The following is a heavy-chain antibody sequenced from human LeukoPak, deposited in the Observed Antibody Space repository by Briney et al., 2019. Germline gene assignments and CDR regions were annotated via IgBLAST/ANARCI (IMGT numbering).Heavy chain of an antibody. CDR1: GFTFSSYS. V-gene: IGHV3-21*01. J-gene: IGHJ3*02. CDR3: ARSFTWIQLSYPFDAFDT. CDR2: ISSSSSYI. Sequence: PGGSLRLSCAASGFTFSSYSMNWVRQAPGKGLEWVSSISSSSSYIYYADSVKGRFTISRDNAKNSLYLQMNSLRAEDTAVYYCARSFTWIQLSYPFDAFDTWGQGTMVTVYS. D-gene: IGHD5-18*01.